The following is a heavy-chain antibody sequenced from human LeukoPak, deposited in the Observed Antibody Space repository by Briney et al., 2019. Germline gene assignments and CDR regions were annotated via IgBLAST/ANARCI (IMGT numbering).Heavy chain of an antibody. CDR2: IQYDGSNE. J-gene: IGHJ6*03. D-gene: IGHD2-8*01. CDR1: GFTFSSYG. V-gene: IGHV3-30*02. Sequence: GSLRLSCAASGFTFSSYGMHWVRQDPGKGLEWVAYIQYDGSNEQYADSVKGRFSISRDSSKNILYLQMNSLRAEDTAVYYCAKDRCSNGIGCYYYYMDVWGKGTTVTISS. CDR3: AKDRCSNGIGCYYYYMDV.